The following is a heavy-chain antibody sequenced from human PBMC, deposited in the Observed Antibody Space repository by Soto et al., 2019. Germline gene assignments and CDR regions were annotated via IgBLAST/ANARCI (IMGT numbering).Heavy chain of an antibody. CDR1: GGSISRYY. Sequence: SEALSLTCTVSGGSISRYYWSWIRQPPGKGLEWIGYIYYSGSTNYNPSLKSRVTISVDTSKNQFSLKLSSVTAADTAVYYCERGSHYDSSGYYYPDAFDIWGQGTMVTVSS. CDR2: IYYSGST. CDR3: ERGSHYDSSGYYYPDAFDI. J-gene: IGHJ3*02. D-gene: IGHD3-22*01. V-gene: IGHV4-59*01.